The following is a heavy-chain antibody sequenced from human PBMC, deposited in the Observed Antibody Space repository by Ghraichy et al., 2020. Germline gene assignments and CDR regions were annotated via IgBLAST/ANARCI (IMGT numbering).Heavy chain of an antibody. Sequence: ASVKVSCKASGYTFTSYGISWVRQAPGQGLEWMGWISAYNGNTNYAQKLQGRVTMTTDTSTSTAYMELRSLRSDDTAVYYCARAQSGYDILTGYYYYYYYMDVWGKGTTVTVSS. D-gene: IGHD3-9*01. CDR3: ARAQSGYDILTGYYYYYYYMDV. V-gene: IGHV1-18*01. CDR1: GYTFTSYG. J-gene: IGHJ6*03. CDR2: ISAYNGNT.